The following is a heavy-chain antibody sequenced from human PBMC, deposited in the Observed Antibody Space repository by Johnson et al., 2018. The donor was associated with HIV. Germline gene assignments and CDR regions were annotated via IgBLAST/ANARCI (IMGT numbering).Heavy chain of an antibody. V-gene: IGHV3-48*01. CDR2: ISSSGSTI. CDR3: AVGLNTDAFDI. Sequence: EVQLVESGGGVVQPGGSLRLSCAASGFTFSSYGMHWIRQAPGKGLEWVSYISSSGSTIYYADSVKGRFTISRDNSKNTLYLQMNSLIAEDTAVYYCAVGLNTDAFDIWGQGTMVTVSS. D-gene: IGHD3/OR15-3a*01. CDR1: GFTFSSYG. J-gene: IGHJ3*02.